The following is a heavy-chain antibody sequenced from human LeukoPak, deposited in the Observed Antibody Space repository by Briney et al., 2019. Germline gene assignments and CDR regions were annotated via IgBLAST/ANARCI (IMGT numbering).Heavy chain of an antibody. J-gene: IGHJ6*02. V-gene: IGHV1-2*04. CDR2: INPNSGGT. Sequence: ASVKVSCKASGYTFTGYYMHWVRQAPGQGLEWVGWINPNSGGTNYAQKFQGWVTMTRDTSISTAYMELSRLRSDDTAVYYCAREHYYYYGMDVWGQGTTVTVSS. CDR3: AREHYYYYGMDV. CDR1: GYTFTGYY.